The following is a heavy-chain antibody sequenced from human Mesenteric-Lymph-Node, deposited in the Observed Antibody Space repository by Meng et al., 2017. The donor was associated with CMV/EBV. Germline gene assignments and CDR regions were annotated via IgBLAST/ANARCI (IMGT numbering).Heavy chain of an antibody. CDR1: GFAVSTNY. J-gene: IGHJ4*02. Sequence: GGSLRLSCAASGFAVSTNYMNWVRQAPGKGLEWVSVIYSGDTTYYVDSVKGRFVVSRDNAKNSLYLQMNSLRAEDTGVYYCARWLSYFWSGLKPFDYWGQGTLVTVSS. CDR3: ARWLSYFWSGLKPFDY. D-gene: IGHD3-3*01. CDR2: IYSGDTT. V-gene: IGHV3-53*01.